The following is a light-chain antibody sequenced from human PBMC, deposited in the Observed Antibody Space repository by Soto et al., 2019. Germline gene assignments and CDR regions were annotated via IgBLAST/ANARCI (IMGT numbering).Light chain of an antibody. CDR2: DNN. CDR1: SSNIGSNF. J-gene: IGLJ3*02. Sequence: QSVLTQPPSVSAAPGQKVTISCSGSSSNIGSNFVSWYQQLPGTAPKLLIYDNNGRPSGIPDRFSGSKSGNTASLTVSGLQADDEADYYCRSYAGNSNWVFGGGTKLTVL. V-gene: IGLV1-51*01. CDR3: RSYAGNSNWV.